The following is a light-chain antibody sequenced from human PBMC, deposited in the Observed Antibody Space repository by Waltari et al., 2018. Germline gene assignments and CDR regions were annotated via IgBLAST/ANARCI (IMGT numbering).Light chain of an antibody. V-gene: IGLV6-57*04. CDR2: EDN. CDR1: SGSIATKY. J-gene: IGLJ2*01. Sequence: NFMLTQPHSVSESPGKTVTIPCTRSSGSIATKYVQWYQQRPGSAPTTVIYEDNQRPSGVPDPFSGSIDSSSNSASLTISGLKPEDEADYYCQSYDDRSVVFGGGTKLTVL. CDR3: QSYDDRSVV.